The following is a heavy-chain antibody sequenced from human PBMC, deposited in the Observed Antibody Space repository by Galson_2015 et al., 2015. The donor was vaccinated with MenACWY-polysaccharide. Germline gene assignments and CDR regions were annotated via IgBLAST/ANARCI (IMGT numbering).Heavy chain of an antibody. CDR1: GLSFPRAW. CDR2: MKSKGSGGTT. Sequence: SLRLSCEVSGLSFPRAWMSWVRQAPGQGLEWIGRMKSKGSGGTTAYISPVRGRFTIATDVSTNMLYLQMNSLKTEDTAVFYCNWDHLPHYYYGMDVWGQGTTVIVSS. D-gene: IGHD7-27*01. V-gene: IGHV3-15*01. CDR3: NWDHLPHYYYGMDV. J-gene: IGHJ6*02.